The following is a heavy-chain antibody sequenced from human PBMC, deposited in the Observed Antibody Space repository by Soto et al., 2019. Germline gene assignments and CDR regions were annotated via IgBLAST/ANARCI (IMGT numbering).Heavy chain of an antibody. J-gene: IGHJ5*02. Sequence: ASVKVSCKASGYTFTGYYMHWVRQAPGQGLEWIGWINPNSGGTNYAQKFQGWVTMTRDTSISTAYMELSRLRSDDTAVYYCARSGYCTNGVCYPRINWFDPWGQGTLVTVSS. V-gene: IGHV1-2*04. D-gene: IGHD2-8*01. CDR3: ARSGYCTNGVCYPRINWFDP. CDR2: INPNSGGT. CDR1: GYTFTGYY.